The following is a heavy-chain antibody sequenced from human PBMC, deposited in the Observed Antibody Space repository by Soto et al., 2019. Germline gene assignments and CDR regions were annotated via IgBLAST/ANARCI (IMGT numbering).Heavy chain of an antibody. D-gene: IGHD1-1*01. J-gene: IGHJ3*02. V-gene: IGHV3-48*03. CDR2: ISSSGSTI. Sequence: PGGSLRLSCAASGFTFSSYEMNWVRQAPGKGLEWVSYISSSGSTIYYADSVKGRFTISRDNAKNSLYLQMNSLRAEDTAVYYCARVRLNYAFDIWGQGTMVTVSS. CDR1: GFTFSSYE. CDR3: ARVRLNYAFDI.